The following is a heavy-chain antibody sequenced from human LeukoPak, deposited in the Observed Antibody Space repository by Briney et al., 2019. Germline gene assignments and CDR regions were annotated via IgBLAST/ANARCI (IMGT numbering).Heavy chain of an antibody. CDR3: ASQGRGYTYGYFDY. CDR2: INHSGST. V-gene: IGHV4-34*01. J-gene: IGHJ4*02. Sequence: KPSETLSLTCAVYGGSFSGYYWSWIRQPPGKGLECIGEINHSGSTNYNPSLKSRVTISVDTSKNQFSLKLSSVTAADTAVYYCASQGRGYTYGYFDYWGQGTLVTVSS. D-gene: IGHD5-18*01. CDR1: GGSFSGYY.